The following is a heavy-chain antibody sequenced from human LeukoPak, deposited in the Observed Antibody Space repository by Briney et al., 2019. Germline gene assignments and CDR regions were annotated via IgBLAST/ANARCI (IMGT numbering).Heavy chain of an antibody. D-gene: IGHD2-15*01. CDR2: IIPIFGTA. CDR1: GGTFSSYA. Sequence: SVKVSCKASGGTFSSYAISWVRQAPGQGLEWMGGIIPIFGTANYAQKFQGRVTITADESTSTAYMELSSLRSEDTAVYYCARVGADCSDGNCYWGQGTLVTVSS. CDR3: ARVGADCSDGNCY. J-gene: IGHJ4*02. V-gene: IGHV1-69*01.